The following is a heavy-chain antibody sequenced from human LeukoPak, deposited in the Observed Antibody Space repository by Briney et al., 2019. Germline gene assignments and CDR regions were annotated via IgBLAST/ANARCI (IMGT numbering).Heavy chain of an antibody. J-gene: IGHJ4*02. V-gene: IGHV1-69*13. Sequence: ASVKVSCKASGGTFSSYAISWVRQAPGQGLEWMGGIIPIFGTANYAQKFQGRVTITADESTSTAYMELSSLRSEDTAVYYCASRYCSSTSCYTASDYWGQGTLVTVSS. CDR1: GGTFSSYA. D-gene: IGHD2-2*02. CDR3: ASRYCSSTSCYTASDY. CDR2: IIPIFGTA.